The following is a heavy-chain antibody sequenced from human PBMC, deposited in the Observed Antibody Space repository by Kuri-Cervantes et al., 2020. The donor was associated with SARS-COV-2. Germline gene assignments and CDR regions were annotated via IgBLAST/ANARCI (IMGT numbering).Heavy chain of an antibody. CDR2: IKQDGSEK. J-gene: IGHJ6*03. Sequence: GGSLRLSCAASGFTFSSYAMSWVRQAPGKGLEWVANIKQDGSEKYYVDSVKGRFTISRDNSKNTLYLQMNSLRAEDTAVYYCAKVDGTGNYDFWSGYIYYYYMDVWGKGTTVTVSS. CDR3: AKVDGTGNYDFWSGYIYYYYMDV. D-gene: IGHD3-3*01. V-gene: IGHV3-7*01. CDR1: GFTFSSYA.